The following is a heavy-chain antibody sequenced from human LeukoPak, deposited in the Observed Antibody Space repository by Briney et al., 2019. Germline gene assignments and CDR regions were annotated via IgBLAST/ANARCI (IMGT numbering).Heavy chain of an antibody. J-gene: IGHJ4*02. CDR3: AREGTSGFSY. D-gene: IGHD3-10*01. Sequence: GGSLRLSCAASGFTFRSYEMNWVRQAPGKGLEWVSYISSIGCTTFCADSVKGRYTISRDNAKDSLYLEMNSLRYGDAAVFYFAREGTSGFSYWGQGTLVTVSS. V-gene: IGHV3-48*03. CDR1: GFTFRSYE. CDR2: ISSIGCTT.